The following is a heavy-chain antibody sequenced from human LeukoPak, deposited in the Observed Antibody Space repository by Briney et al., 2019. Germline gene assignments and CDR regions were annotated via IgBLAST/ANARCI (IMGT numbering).Heavy chain of an antibody. CDR1: GFTFRSYD. V-gene: IGHV3-23*01. D-gene: IGHD1-26*01. J-gene: IGHJ4*02. CDR3: AGSGSHVY. CDR2: ITGNGAST. Sequence: GGSLRLSCAGSGFTFRSYDINWVRQAPGKGLEWVSSITGNGASTNFADSVRGRFTISRDNSKNTAYLQMNSLRAEDTAVYYCAGSGSHVYWGQGTLVTVSS.